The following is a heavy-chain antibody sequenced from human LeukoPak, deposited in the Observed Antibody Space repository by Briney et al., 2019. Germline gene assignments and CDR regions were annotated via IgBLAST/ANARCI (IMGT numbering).Heavy chain of an antibody. Sequence: PGGSLRLSCAASGFTFSSCDMSWVRQAPGKGLEWVSGISASGGGTYYVDSVKGRFTMSRDNSKNTLYLQMNSLRDEDTAVYYCAPREYQLVSHFHYWGQGTLVTVSS. D-gene: IGHD2-2*01. CDR3: APREYQLVSHFHY. V-gene: IGHV3-23*01. CDR1: GFTFSSCD. J-gene: IGHJ4*02. CDR2: ISASGGGT.